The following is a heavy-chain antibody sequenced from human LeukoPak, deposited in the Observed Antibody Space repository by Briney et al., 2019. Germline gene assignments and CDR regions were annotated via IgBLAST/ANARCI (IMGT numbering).Heavy chain of an antibody. D-gene: IGHD4-17*01. CDR3: ARARRDGDYVLDAFDI. V-gene: IGHV1-69*05. CDR1: GGTFSSYA. J-gene: IGHJ3*02. Sequence: GASVKVSCKASGGTFSSYAISWVRQAPGQGLEWMGGIIPIFGTANYAQKFQGRVTITTDESTSTAYMELSSLRSEDTAVYYCARARRDGDYVLDAFDIWGQGTMVTVSS. CDR2: IIPIFGTA.